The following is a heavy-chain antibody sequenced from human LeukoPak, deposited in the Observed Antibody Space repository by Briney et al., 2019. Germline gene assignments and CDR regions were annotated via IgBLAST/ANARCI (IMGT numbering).Heavy chain of an antibody. CDR1: GGSITSYY. D-gene: IGHD3-10*01. CDR2: IYYSGST. CDR3: ARAAYYGSGSAWFDP. V-gene: IGHV4-59*01. J-gene: IGHJ5*02. Sequence: SETLSLTCTVSGGSITSYYWSWIRQPPGKGLEWIGYIYYSGSTNYNPSLKSRLTISVDTSKNQFSLKLSSVTAADTAVHYCARAAYYGSGSAWFDPWGQGTLVTVSS.